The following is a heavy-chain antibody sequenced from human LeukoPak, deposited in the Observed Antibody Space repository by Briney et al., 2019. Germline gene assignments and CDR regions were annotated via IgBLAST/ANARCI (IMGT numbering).Heavy chain of an antibody. CDR3: ARLTYYYDSSGQNWFDP. CDR2: INAGNGNT. J-gene: IGHJ5*02. V-gene: IGHV1-3*01. CDR1: GHTFTSYA. Sequence: ASVKVSCKASGHTFTSYAMHWVRQAPGQRLGWMGWINAGNGNTKYSQKFQGRVTITRDTSASTAYMELSSLRSEDTAVYYCARLTYYYDSSGQNWFDPWGQGTLVTVSS. D-gene: IGHD3-22*01.